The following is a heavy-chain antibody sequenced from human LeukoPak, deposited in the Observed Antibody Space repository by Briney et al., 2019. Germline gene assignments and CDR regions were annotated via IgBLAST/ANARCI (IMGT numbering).Heavy chain of an antibody. V-gene: IGHV3-21*01. D-gene: IGHD6-6*01. Sequence: GGSLRLSCAASGFPFSSYEMNWVRQAPGKGLEWVSSITSSSSYIYYADSVKGRFTISRDNAKNSLYLQMNSLRAEDTAVYYCARSYSSSRGTFDYWGQGTLVTVSS. CDR2: ITSSSSYI. CDR3: ARSYSSSRGTFDY. J-gene: IGHJ4*02. CDR1: GFPFSSYE.